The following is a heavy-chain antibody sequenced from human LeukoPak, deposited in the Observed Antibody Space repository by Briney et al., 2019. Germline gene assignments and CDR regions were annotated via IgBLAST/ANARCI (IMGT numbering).Heavy chain of an antibody. D-gene: IGHD2-2*01. V-gene: IGHV1-69*05. CDR3: ARGLQYQLLKALGYYYMDV. Sequence: SVKVSCKASGGTFSSHAIAWVRQAPGQGPEWMGGIIPISGTANYAQKFQGRVTITTDESTSAAYMELSSLTSDDTAVYYCARGLQYQLLKALGYYYMDVWGEGTTVTVSS. CDR2: IIPISGTA. J-gene: IGHJ6*03. CDR1: GGTFSSHA.